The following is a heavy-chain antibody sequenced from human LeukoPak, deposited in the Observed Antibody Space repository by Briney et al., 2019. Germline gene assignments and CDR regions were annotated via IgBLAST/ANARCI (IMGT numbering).Heavy chain of an antibody. V-gene: IGHV3-9*01. CDR3: ARGEHTYYGDYPPFDY. Sequence: PGRSLRLSCAASGFTFDDYAMHWVRQAPGKGLEWVSGISWNSGSIGYADSVKGRFTISRDNAKNSLYLQMSSLRAEDTAVYYCARGEHTYYGDYPPFDYWGRGTLVTVSS. CDR1: GFTFDDYA. D-gene: IGHD4-17*01. CDR2: ISWNSGSI. J-gene: IGHJ4*02.